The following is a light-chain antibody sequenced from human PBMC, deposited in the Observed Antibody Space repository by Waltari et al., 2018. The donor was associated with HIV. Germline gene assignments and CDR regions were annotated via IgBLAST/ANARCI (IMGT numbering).Light chain of an antibody. CDR3: CSYAGSSTYVV. CDR2: EGD. Sequence: QSALTQPASVSGSPGQSITISCTGTSSYVGSYNFVSWYQQHPGNAPKLIIYEGDKRPSGVSYRFSGSKSGSTASLTISGLQAEDEADYYCCSYAGSSTYVVFGGGTQLTVL. V-gene: IGLV2-23*01. CDR1: SSYVGSYNF. J-gene: IGLJ2*01.